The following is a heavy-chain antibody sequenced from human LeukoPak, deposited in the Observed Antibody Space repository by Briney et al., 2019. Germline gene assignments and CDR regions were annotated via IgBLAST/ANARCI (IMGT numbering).Heavy chain of an antibody. Sequence: ASVKVSCKASGYTFTSYYMHWVRQAPGQGLEWMGIINPSGGRTSYAQKFQGRVTMTRDMSTSTVYMELSSLRSEDTAVYYCALHSSSKYYYYYYYYMDVWGKGTTVTVSS. CDR1: GYTFTSYY. D-gene: IGHD6-6*01. CDR3: ALHSSSKYYYYYYYYMDV. J-gene: IGHJ6*03. CDR2: INPSGGRT. V-gene: IGHV1-46*01.